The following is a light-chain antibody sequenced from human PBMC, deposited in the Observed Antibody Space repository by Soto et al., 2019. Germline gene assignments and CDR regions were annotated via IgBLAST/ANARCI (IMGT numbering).Light chain of an antibody. CDR2: DAS. CDR3: QQYHNLPRT. J-gene: IGKJ1*01. Sequence: DIQLTQSPSSLSASVGDRVTITCQASPDINNYLVWYQQKPGKAPKFLIFDASILETGVPSRFRGSGSGTDFTFTISSLQPEDIATYYCQQYHNLPRTFGQGTKVEI. CDR1: PDINNY. V-gene: IGKV1-33*01.